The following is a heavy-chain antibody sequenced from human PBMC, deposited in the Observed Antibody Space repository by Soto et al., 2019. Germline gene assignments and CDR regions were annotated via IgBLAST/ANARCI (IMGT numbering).Heavy chain of an antibody. J-gene: IGHJ4*02. D-gene: IGHD3-10*01. CDR1: GDSISSTFW. V-gene: IGHV4-59*08. Sequence: PSETLSLTCRVSGDSISSTFWWTWIRQPPGKGLEWIGYIYYSGSTNYNPSLKSRVTISVDTSKNQFSLKLNSMTAADTAVYYCARHNYGSGSTYFDYWGQGTLVTVSS. CDR3: ARHNYGSGSTYFDY. CDR2: IYYSGST.